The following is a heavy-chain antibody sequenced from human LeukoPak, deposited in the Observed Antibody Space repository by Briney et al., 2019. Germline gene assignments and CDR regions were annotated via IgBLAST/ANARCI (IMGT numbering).Heavy chain of an antibody. Sequence: PSETLSLTCTVSGYSFSSGYYWGWLRQPPGKGLGWIGSIYRSGSTYYNPSLKSRVTISVDTSKNQFSLKLSSVTAADTAVYYCARTYYGDNWFDPWGQGTLVTVSS. CDR3: ARTYYGDNWFDP. D-gene: IGHD3-10*01. V-gene: IGHV4-38-2*02. CDR2: IYRSGST. CDR1: GYSFSSGYY. J-gene: IGHJ5*02.